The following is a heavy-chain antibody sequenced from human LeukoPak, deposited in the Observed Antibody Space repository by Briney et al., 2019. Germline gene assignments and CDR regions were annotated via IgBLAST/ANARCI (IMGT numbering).Heavy chain of an antibody. Sequence: PGGSLRLSCAASGFTFNSYSMNWVRQAPGKGLEWVSSISSTSNDIYYAASVKGRLTISRDNAKNSLYLQMNSLRAEDTAVYYCARVGTQWLVPGQGNFDYWGQGTLVTVSS. CDR2: ISSTSNDI. V-gene: IGHV3-21*01. CDR1: GFTFNSYS. CDR3: ARVGTQWLVPGQGNFDY. J-gene: IGHJ4*02. D-gene: IGHD6-19*01.